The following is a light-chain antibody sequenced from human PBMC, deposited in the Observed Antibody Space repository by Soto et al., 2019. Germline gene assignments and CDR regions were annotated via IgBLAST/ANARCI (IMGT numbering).Light chain of an antibody. CDR1: SSDVGNYNY. Sequence: QSALTQPASVSGSPGQSITISCSGSSSDVGNYNYVYWYQQHPGKAPKLMIYDVNNRPSGVSNRFSGSKSGNTASLTISGLQAEDEADYYCSSYTSSSTPYVFGTGTKVTVL. CDR2: DVN. J-gene: IGLJ1*01. V-gene: IGLV2-14*03. CDR3: SSYTSSSTPYV.